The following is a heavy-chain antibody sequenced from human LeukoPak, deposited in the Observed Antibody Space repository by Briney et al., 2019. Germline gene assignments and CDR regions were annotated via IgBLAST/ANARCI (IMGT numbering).Heavy chain of an antibody. CDR2: INTGETT. J-gene: IGHJ3*01. Sequence: GGSLRLSCAASGFNLGRYTMSWVRQAPGRGLEWVSCINTGETTFYADSVKGRFTISRDSSKNNLYLHMTSLRDEDTALYYCAKGAFDVWGQGTVVIVSS. CDR3: AKGAFDV. CDR1: GFNLGRYT. V-gene: IGHV3-23*01.